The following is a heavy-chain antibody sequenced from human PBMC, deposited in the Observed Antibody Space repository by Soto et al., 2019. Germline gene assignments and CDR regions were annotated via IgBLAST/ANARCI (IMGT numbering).Heavy chain of an antibody. CDR3: ATDEPSSLDP. V-gene: IGHV1-18*01. D-gene: IGHD2-2*01. J-gene: IGHJ5*02. CDR2: ISAYNGNT. CDR1: GYTSISYA. Sequence: ASVKVSCKASGYTSISYAVNWVRQAPGQGLEWMGRISAYNGNTNYAQKFQGRVTMTTDTSTSTAWMELRILRSDDTAVYYCATDEPSSLDPWGQGTLVTVSS.